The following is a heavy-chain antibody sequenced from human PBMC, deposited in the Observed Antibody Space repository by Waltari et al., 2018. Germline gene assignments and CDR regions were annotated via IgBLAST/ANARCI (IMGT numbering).Heavy chain of an antibody. J-gene: IGHJ4*02. Sequence: QVQLQESGPGLVKPSGTLSLTCTVSGDSISNSNWWSWVRQPPGKGLEWIGEIYHYGSANYNPSLKSRGTISVDKSKNQFSLKVNSVTAADTAVYFCAKAGLNTVTEGYFDYWGQGTLVTVSS. CDR1: GDSISNSNW. CDR3: AKAGLNTVTEGYFDY. V-gene: IGHV4-4*02. CDR2: IYHYGSA. D-gene: IGHD4-17*01.